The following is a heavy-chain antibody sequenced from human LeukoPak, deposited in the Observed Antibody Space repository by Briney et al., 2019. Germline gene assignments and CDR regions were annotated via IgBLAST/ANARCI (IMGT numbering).Heavy chain of an antibody. CDR2: IYYSGST. Sequence: SETLSLTCTVPGGSIISSSYYCSWIRQPPGKGLEWIGYIYYSGSTNYNPSLKSRVTTSVDTSKNQFSLKLSSVTAADTAVYYCARHGGRFGDEDAFDIWGQGTMVTVSS. J-gene: IGHJ3*02. D-gene: IGHD3-10*01. CDR3: ARHGGRFGDEDAFDI. CDR1: GGSIISSSYY. V-gene: IGHV4-61*05.